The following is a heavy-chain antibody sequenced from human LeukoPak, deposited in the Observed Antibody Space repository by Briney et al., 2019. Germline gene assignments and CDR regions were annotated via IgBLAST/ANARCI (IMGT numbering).Heavy chain of an antibody. J-gene: IGHJ4*02. D-gene: IGHD2-15*01. Sequence: SETLSLTCTVSGGSISSSSYYWGWIRQPPGKGLEWIGSIYYSGSTYYNPSLKSRVTISVDTSKNQFSLKLSSVTAADTAVYYCASEEGVYCTGGSCWRFDYWGQGTLVTVSS. CDR1: GGSISSSSYY. V-gene: IGHV4-39*01. CDR3: ASEEGVYCTGGSCWRFDY. CDR2: IYYSGST.